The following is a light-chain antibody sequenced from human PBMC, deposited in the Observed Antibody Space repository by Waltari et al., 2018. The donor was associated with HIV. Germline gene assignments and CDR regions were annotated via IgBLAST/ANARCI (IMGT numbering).Light chain of an antibody. CDR3: QQYYHLPRT. V-gene: IGKV1-NL1*01. Sequence: DIQMTQSPSSRSASGGDTVTITCGASQDISNSLAWYQQQPGRAPVLLVYLAYNLQNGVPSRFSARGSGTNFTLTLSRLQPEDLATYYCQQYYHLPRTFGQGTKLQI. CDR2: LAY. J-gene: IGKJ2*01. CDR1: QDISNS.